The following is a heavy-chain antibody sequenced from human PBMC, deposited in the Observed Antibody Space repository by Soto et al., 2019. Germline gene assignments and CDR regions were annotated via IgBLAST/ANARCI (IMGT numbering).Heavy chain of an antibody. CDR3: ARGSEQQLVPSSYYYGMDV. J-gene: IGHJ6*02. V-gene: IGHV1-2*04. CDR1: GYTFTGYY. Sequence: ASVKVSCKASGYTFTGYYMHWVRQAPGQGLEWMGWINPNSGGTNYAQKFQGWVTMTRDTSISTAYMELSRLRSDDTAVYYCARGSEQQLVPSSYYYGMDVWGQGTTVTVSS. D-gene: IGHD6-13*01. CDR2: INPNSGGT.